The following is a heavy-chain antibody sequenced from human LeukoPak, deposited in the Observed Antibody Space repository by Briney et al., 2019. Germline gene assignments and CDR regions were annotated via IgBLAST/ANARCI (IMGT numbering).Heavy chain of an antibody. Sequence: ASVTVSFKASGYTFANYDITGVRQATGQGGEGMGWMNPNSGDTGYAQKFQGRVSMTRDTSKTTAYMELSSLRSEDTAVYYCARGFSAYDGTDYAFSYYWGQGTLVTVSS. J-gene: IGHJ4*02. CDR1: GYTFANYD. CDR3: ARGFSAYDGTDYAFSYY. CDR2: MNPNSGDT. V-gene: IGHV1-8*01. D-gene: IGHD3-22*01.